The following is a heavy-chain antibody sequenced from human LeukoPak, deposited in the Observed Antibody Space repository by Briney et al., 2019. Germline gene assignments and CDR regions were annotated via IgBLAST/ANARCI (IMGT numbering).Heavy chain of an antibody. CDR1: GFTFSSYS. J-gene: IGHJ5*02. CDR3: ARDRDWFDP. V-gene: IGHV3-48*01. CDR2: ISSSSSTI. D-gene: IGHD3-10*01. Sequence: PGGSLRLSCAASGFTFSSYSMNWVRQAPGKGLEWVSYISSSSSTIYYADSVKGRFTISRDNAKNSLYLQMNSLRAEDTAVYYCARDRDWFDPWGQGTLVTVSS.